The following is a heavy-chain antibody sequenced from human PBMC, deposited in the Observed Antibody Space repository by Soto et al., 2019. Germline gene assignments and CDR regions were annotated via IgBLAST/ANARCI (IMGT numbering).Heavy chain of an antibody. CDR1: GDTLTELS. J-gene: IGHJ4*02. CDR3: ATTILYDSSGYQLSGFDY. V-gene: IGHV1-24*01. Sequence: ASVKVSCKFSGDTLTELSMHWVRHAPGKGLEWMGGFDPEDGETIYAQKFQGRVTMTEDTSTDTAYMELSSLRSEDTAVYYCATTILYDSSGYQLSGFDYWGQGTLVTVSS. CDR2: FDPEDGET. D-gene: IGHD3-22*01.